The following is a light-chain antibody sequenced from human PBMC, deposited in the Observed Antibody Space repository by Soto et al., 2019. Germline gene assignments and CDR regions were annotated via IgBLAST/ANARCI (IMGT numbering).Light chain of an antibody. CDR1: QSISSY. J-gene: IGKJ1*01. V-gene: IGKV1-39*01. CDR2: AAS. Sequence: DIQMTHSPSSLSASVGYRVTITCRASQSISSYLNWYQQKPGKAPKLLIYAASSLQSGVPSRFSGSVSGTDFTLTISSLKAEDCASDSCQQGYRTPRTFGQGTKVDIK. CDR3: QQGYRTPRT.